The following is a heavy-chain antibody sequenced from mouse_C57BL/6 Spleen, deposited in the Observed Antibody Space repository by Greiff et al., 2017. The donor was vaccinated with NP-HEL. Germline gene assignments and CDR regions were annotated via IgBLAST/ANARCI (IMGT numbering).Heavy chain of an antibody. Sequence: EVKVVESGPELVKPGASVKISCKASGYSFTDYNMNWVKQSNGKSLEWIGVINPNYGTTSYNQKFKGKATLTVDQSSSTAYMQLNSLTSEDSAVYYCARGNWYAMDYWGQGTSVTVSS. V-gene: IGHV1-39*01. J-gene: IGHJ4*01. CDR2: INPNYGTT. D-gene: IGHD2-1*01. CDR3: ARGNWYAMDY. CDR1: GYSFTDYN.